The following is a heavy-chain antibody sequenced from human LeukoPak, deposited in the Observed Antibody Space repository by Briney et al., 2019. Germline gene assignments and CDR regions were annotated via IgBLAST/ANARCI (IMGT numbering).Heavy chain of an antibody. V-gene: IGHV5-51*01. CDR1: GYSFTSYW. CDR3: ASTEEGGSWYDAFDI. Sequence: GESLKISCKGSGYSFTSYWIGWVRQMPGKGVEWMGIIYPCDSDTRYSPSFQGQVTISADKSISTAYLQWSSLKVSDTAMYYCASTEEGGSWYDAFDIWGQGTMVTVSS. CDR2: IYPCDSDT. J-gene: IGHJ3*02. D-gene: IGHD2-15*01.